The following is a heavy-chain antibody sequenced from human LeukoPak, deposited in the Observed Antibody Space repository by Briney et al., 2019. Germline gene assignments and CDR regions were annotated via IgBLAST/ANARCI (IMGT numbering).Heavy chain of an antibody. J-gene: IGHJ6*03. CDR1: GGSFSGYY. D-gene: IGHD2-2*02. CDR2: INHSGST. V-gene: IGHV4-34*01. Sequence: SETLSLTCAVYGGSFSGYYWSWIRQPPGKGLEWIGEINHSGSTNYNPSLKSRVTISVDTSKNQFSLKLSSVTAADTAVYYCARLGPGYQLLYGYSGYYYYYMDVWGKGTTVTVSS. CDR3: ARLGPGYQLLYGYSGYYYYYMDV.